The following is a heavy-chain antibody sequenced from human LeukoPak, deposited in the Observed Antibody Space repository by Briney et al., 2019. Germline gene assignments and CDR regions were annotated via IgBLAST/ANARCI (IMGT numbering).Heavy chain of an antibody. D-gene: IGHD3-9*01. J-gene: IGHJ4*02. CDR1: GFTFSSYG. CDR3: AKELRYDILTGSLYYFDY. CDR2: IRYDGSNK. Sequence: GGSLRLSCAASGFTFSSYGMHWVRQAPGKGLEWVAFIRYDGSNKYYADSVKGRFTISRDNSKNTLYLQMNSLRAEDTAVYYCAKELRYDILTGSLYYFDYWGQGTLVTVSS. V-gene: IGHV3-30*02.